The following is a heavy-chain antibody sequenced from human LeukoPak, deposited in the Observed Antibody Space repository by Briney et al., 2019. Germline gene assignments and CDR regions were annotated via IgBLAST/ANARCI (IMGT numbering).Heavy chain of an antibody. D-gene: IGHD1-26*01. CDR3: VRSFRWEVRDY. Sequence: GGSLRLSCAASGFSFSDYDMNWVRQAPGKGLEWVASINGASAYIYYANSVRGRFTISRDNAKNSTYLQMNSLRPDDTAVYYCVRSFRWEVRDYWRQGTLVAVSS. CDR1: GFSFSDYD. V-gene: IGHV3-21*01. J-gene: IGHJ4*02. CDR2: INGASAYI.